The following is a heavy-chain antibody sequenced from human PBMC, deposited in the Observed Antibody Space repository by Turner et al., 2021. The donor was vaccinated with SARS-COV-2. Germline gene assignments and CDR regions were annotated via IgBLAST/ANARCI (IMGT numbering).Heavy chain of an antibody. V-gene: IGHV4-39*01. CDR2: ICYTGST. CDR3: ARLKYYYDSSGTDDAFDI. CDR1: GGSISSSSYY. J-gene: IGHJ3*02. Sequence: QLQLQESGPGLVKPSETLSLTCTVPGGSISSSSYYWGWIRQPPGKGLGWSGSICYTGSTYYNPSLKSRVTISVDTSKNQFSLKLSSVTAADTAVYYCARLKYYYDSSGTDDAFDIWGQGTMVTVSS. D-gene: IGHD3-22*01.